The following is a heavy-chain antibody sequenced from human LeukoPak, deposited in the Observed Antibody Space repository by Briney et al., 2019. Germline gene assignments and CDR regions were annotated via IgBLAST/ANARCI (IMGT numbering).Heavy chain of an antibody. Sequence: ATVKVSCKASGYTFTGYYMHWVRQAPGQGLEWMGWINPNSGGTNYAQKFQGRVTMTRDTSISTAYTELSRLRSDDTAVYYCARIKDYYDSGGYNFDYWGQGTLVTVSS. J-gene: IGHJ4*02. CDR3: ARIKDYYDSGGYNFDY. D-gene: IGHD3-22*01. V-gene: IGHV1-2*02. CDR1: GYTFTGYY. CDR2: INPNSGGT.